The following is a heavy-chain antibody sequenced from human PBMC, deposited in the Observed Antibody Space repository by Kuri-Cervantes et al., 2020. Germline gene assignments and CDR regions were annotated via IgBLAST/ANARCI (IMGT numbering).Heavy chain of an antibody. Sequence: GESLKISCAASGFTFSNAWMSWVRQAPGKGLEWVSYISKSSSTLYYTDSVKGRFTISRDNSKNTLYLQMNSLRAEDTAVYYCARGARYTNDAFDIWGQGTMVTVSS. CDR3: ARGARYTNDAFDI. V-gene: IGHV3-48*01. J-gene: IGHJ3*02. CDR2: ISKSSSTL. CDR1: GFTFSNAW. D-gene: IGHD3-16*02.